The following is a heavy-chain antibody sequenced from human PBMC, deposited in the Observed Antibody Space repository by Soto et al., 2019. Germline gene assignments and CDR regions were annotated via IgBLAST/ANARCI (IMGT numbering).Heavy chain of an antibody. D-gene: IGHD3-22*01. CDR1: GFTFTGYG. CDR3: AKSYYYDSSRLYSPRGYYYYFGMDV. Sequence: GGSLRLSCAASGFTFTGYGMHWVRQAPGKGLEWVAVISPDGTDKYYADSVKGRFTISRDNSKNTLYLQMNSLRAEDTAVYYCAKSYYYDSSRLYSPRGYYYYFGMDVWGQGNTVTVSS. V-gene: IGHV3-30*18. J-gene: IGHJ6*02. CDR2: ISPDGTDK.